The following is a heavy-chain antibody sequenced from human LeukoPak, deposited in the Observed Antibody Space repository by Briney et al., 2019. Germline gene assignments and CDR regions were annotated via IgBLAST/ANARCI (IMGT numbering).Heavy chain of an antibody. J-gene: IGHJ4*02. D-gene: IGHD2-15*01. CDR2: IYYSGST. CDR3: ARAPPMYCSGGSCYSGGVDY. Sequence: PSQTLSLTCTVSGGSVSSGSYYWSWIRQPPGKGLEWLGYIYYSGSTNYDPSLKSRVTISVDTSKNQFSLKLSSVTAADTAVYYCARAPPMYCSGGSCYSGGVDYWGQGTLVTVSS. CDR1: GGSVSSGSYY. V-gene: IGHV4-61*01.